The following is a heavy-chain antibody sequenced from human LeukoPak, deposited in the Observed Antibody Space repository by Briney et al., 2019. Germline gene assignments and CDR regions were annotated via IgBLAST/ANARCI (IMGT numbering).Heavy chain of an antibody. CDR2: INHSGST. CDR1: GFTFSSYA. CDR3: ARGEGDGYNFHY. V-gene: IGHV4-34*01. D-gene: IGHD5-24*01. J-gene: IGHJ4*02. Sequence: GSLRLSCAASGFTFSSYAMSWVRQAPGKGLEWIGEINHSGSTNYNPSLKSRVTISVDTSKNQFSLKLSSVTAADTAVYYCARGEGDGYNFHYWGQGTLVTVSS.